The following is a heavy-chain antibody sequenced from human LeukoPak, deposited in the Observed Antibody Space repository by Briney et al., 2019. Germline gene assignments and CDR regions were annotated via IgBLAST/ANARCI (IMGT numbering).Heavy chain of an antibody. V-gene: IGHV5-51*01. Sequence: GESLKISWKGSGNSFTSYSIGWVGQMPGKGLEWMGIIYPGDSETRYSPSFQGQVTISAVKSISTAYLQWSSLKASDTAMYYCARAYSGYDIYYFDYWGQRTLVTVSS. CDR3: ARAYSGYDIYYFDY. CDR1: GNSFTSYS. CDR2: IYPGDSET. J-gene: IGHJ4*02. D-gene: IGHD5-12*01.